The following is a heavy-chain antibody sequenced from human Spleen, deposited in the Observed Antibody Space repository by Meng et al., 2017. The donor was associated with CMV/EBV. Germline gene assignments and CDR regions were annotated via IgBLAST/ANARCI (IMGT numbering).Heavy chain of an antibody. CDR1: GFTFSSYG. CDR2: IRYDGSNK. D-gene: IGHD6-6*01. CDR3: TRFGVAARPTYYYYGMDV. J-gene: IGHJ6*02. V-gene: IGHV3-30*02. Sequence: GESLKISCAASGFTFSSYGMHWVRQAPGKGLEWVAFIRYDGSNKYYADSVKGRFTISRDNSKNTLYLQMNSLRAEDMAVYYCTRFGVAARPTYYYYGMDVWGQGTTVTVSS.